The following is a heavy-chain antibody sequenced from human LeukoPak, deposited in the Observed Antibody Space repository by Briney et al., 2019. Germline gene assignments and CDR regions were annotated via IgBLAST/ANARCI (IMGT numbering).Heavy chain of an antibody. Sequence: HPGGSLRLSWAASGFTFNNYWMHWVRQAPGKGLVWVSRINSEGSVTADADSVKGRFTISRDNAKNTLYLQMNSLRAEDTAVYYCARDRGHFYYYGLDIWGQGTTVTVSS. CDR2: INSEGSVT. V-gene: IGHV3-74*03. CDR1: GFTFNNYW. CDR3: ARDRGHFYYYGLDI. J-gene: IGHJ6*02. D-gene: IGHD3-10*01.